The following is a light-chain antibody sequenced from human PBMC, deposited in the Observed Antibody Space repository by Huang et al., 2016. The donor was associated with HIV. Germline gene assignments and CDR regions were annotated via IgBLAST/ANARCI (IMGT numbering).Light chain of an antibody. J-gene: IGKJ1*01. V-gene: IGKV1-39*01. CDR2: GAS. CDR1: QSINTY. Sequence: DIQMTQSPSSLSASVGDSVTITCRASQSINTYLNWYQQKPGKAPTILIYGASRFQSRVSSRFSCSGSGTDFTLTISSLQPEDFATYYCQQNDNTPWTFGQGTKVETK. CDR3: QQNDNTPWT.